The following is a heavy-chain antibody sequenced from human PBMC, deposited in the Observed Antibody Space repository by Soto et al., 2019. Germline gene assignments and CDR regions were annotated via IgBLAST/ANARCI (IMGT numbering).Heavy chain of an antibody. CDR3: ARHFDVDPSLDQYYFDL. CDR2: IYASGRT. D-gene: IGHD3-9*01. J-gene: IGHJ2*01. V-gene: IGHV4-4*07. Sequence: QVQLQESGPGLVKPSETLSLTCTVSGVSITPYFWSWIRQPAGKAPEGVGHIYASGRTTYNPSLKMLVTMFVSQTQVSLRLTSVTAADTAVYYCARHFDVDPSLDQYYFDLWGRGALVTVS. CDR1: GVSITPYF.